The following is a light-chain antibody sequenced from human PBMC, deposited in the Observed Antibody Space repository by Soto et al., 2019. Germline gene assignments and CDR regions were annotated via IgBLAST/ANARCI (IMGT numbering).Light chain of an antibody. CDR3: QQYNNWPRT. Sequence: EIVMTQSPATLSVSPGARATLSCSASQSVSSNLAWYQQKPGQAPRLLIYGASTRATGIPARFIGSGSGTEFTLTISSLQSEDFAVYYCQQYNNWPRTFGQGTKVEIK. J-gene: IGKJ1*01. V-gene: IGKV3-15*01. CDR2: GAS. CDR1: QSVSSN.